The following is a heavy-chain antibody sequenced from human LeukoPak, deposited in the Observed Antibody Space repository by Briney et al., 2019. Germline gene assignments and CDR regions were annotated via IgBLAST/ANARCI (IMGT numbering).Heavy chain of an antibody. J-gene: IGHJ6*03. CDR1: GGSVRPYF. CDR3: ARGSGTTGTIYMDV. CDR2: IDYSGST. V-gene: IGHV4-59*02. Sequence: SETLSLTCTVPGGSVRPYFWNWIRQSPGKGLEWLAFIDYSGSTSYNPSLNSRATISTDTSMSQFSLRLSSVTAADTAVYYCARGSGTTGTIYMDVWGKGITVAVSS. D-gene: IGHD1-1*01.